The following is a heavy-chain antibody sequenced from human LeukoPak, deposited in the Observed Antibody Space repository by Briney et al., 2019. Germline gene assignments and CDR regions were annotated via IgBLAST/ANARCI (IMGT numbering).Heavy chain of an antibody. CDR3: ARDLGARGY. Sequence: PGGSLRPSCVASGFAFSDDSMNWVRQPPGKGLEWVSSISSTSTYIYYADSVKGRFTISRDNANNSLYLQMNSLRADDTAVYYCARDLGARGYWGRGILVTVSS. V-gene: IGHV3-21*01. CDR2: ISSTSTYI. D-gene: IGHD3-16*01. CDR1: GFAFSDDS. J-gene: IGHJ4*02.